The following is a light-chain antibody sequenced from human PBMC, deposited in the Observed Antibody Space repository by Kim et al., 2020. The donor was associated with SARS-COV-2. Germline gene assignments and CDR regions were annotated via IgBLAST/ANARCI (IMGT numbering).Light chain of an antibody. CDR2: GAS. CDR1: QGIGHY. J-gene: IGKJ2*03. CDR3: LQHNSYPYS. V-gene: IGKV1-17*03. Sequence: SASVGDRVTITCRASQGIGHYLVWFQQKPGKVPQRLIYGASNLHSGVPSRFSGSGSGTKFTLTISGLQPEDFATYYCLQHNSYPYSFGQGTKLEI.